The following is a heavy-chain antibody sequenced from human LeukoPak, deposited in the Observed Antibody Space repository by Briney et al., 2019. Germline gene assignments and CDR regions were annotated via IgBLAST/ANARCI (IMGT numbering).Heavy chain of an antibody. J-gene: IGHJ5*02. CDR1: GYTFTGYY. Sequence: ASVKVSCKASGYTFTGYYMHWVRQAPGRGLEWMGGFDPEDGETIYAQKFQGRVTMTEDTSTDTAYMELSSLRSEDTAVYYCATYYYGSGSSLNWFDPWGQGTLVTVSS. CDR2: FDPEDGET. CDR3: ATYYYGSGSSLNWFDP. D-gene: IGHD3-10*01. V-gene: IGHV1-24*01.